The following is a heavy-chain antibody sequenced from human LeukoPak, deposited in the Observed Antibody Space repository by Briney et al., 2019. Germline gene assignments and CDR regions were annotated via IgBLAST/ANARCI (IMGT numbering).Heavy chain of an antibody. Sequence: GGSLRLSCAASGFTFSDYYMTWIRQAPGKGLEWVSYISSGGSTIDYADSVKGRFTISRDNTKNSLYLQMNSLRAEDTAVYYCARVHTYNSGFYYSYYMDVWGKGTTVTVS. CDR2: ISSGGSTI. V-gene: IGHV3-11*04. CDR1: GFTFSDYY. D-gene: IGHD1-14*01. J-gene: IGHJ6*03. CDR3: ARVHTYNSGFYYSYYMDV.